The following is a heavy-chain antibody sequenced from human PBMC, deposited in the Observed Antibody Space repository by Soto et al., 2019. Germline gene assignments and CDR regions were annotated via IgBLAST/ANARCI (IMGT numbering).Heavy chain of an antibody. CDR1: GDSVSGNSAA. Sequence: PSQTLSLTCAISGDSVSGNSAAWNWIRQSPSRGLEWLGRTYYRSKWYNDYAVSVKSRITINPDTSKNQFSLQLNSVTPEDTAVYYCAXDRNFGVVIITYYGMDVWGQGTTVTVSS. D-gene: IGHD3-3*01. V-gene: IGHV6-1*01. CDR3: AXDRNFGVVIITYYGMDV. J-gene: IGHJ6*02. CDR2: TYYRSKWYN.